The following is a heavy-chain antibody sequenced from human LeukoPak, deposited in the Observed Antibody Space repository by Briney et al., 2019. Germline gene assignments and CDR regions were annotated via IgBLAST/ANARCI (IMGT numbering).Heavy chain of an antibody. V-gene: IGHV3-49*04. CDR1: GFTFGDYG. J-gene: IGHJ4*02. D-gene: IGHD1-1*01. Sequence: PGGSLRLSCTTSGFTFGDYGITWVRQAPGKGLEWISFIRSKAFGGTIEYAASVKGRFTISRDDSKSMAYLQMNSLKTEDTAGXXXXXXAXHTGTFDYWGQGTLVTVSS. CDR3: XXXAXHTGTFDY. CDR2: IRSKAFGGTI.